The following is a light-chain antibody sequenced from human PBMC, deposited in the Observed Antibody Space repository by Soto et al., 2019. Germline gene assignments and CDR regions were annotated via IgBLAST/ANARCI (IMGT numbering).Light chain of an antibody. J-gene: IGKJ1*01. V-gene: IGKV1-33*01. CDR1: QDISNH. Sequence: DIQMTQSPSSLSASVGDRVTITCQASQDISNHLNWYQHKPGKAPKLLIYDASNLKTGVPSRFSGSVSGTDFTFTISSLQPEDIATYFCQQYDDLPRTFGQGTKVEIK. CDR2: DAS. CDR3: QQYDDLPRT.